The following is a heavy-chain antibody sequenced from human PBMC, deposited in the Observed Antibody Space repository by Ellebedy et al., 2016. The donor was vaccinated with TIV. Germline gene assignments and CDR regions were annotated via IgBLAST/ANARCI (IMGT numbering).Heavy chain of an antibody. J-gene: IGHJ5*02. V-gene: IGHV4-59*01. CDR2: IYDSGSA. D-gene: IGHD3-22*01. CDR3: ASGARPYDSSGYFAS. Sequence: MPSETLSLTCTVSRASISGYFWSWIRLAPGIGLEWIGDIYDSGSANYNPSLEGRVPMSVDTSKNQFSLRVNSVTSADTAVYYCASGARPYDSSGYFASWGQGTLVTVSS. CDR1: RASISGYF.